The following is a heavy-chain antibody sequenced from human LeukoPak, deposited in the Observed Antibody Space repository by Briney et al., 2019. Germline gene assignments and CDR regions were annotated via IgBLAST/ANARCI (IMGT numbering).Heavy chain of an antibody. V-gene: IGHV5-51*01. Sequence: GESLKISCKGSGYSFTSYWIGWVRQMPGKGLEWMGIIYPGDSDTRYSPSFQGQVTISADKSISTAYLQWSSLKASDTAMYYCARQGSMTMIDGAFDIWGQGTRVTVSS. CDR2: IYPGDSDT. D-gene: IGHD3-22*01. J-gene: IGHJ3*02. CDR1: GYSFTSYW. CDR3: ARQGSMTMIDGAFDI.